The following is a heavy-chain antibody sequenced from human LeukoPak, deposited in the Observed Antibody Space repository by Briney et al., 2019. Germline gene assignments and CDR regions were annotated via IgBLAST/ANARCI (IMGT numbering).Heavy chain of an antibody. CDR3: AKGLLSHFDY. D-gene: IGHD2/OR15-2a*01. Sequence: GGSLRLSCAASGFTFSSYAMNWVRQAPGKGLEWVSGINGSGGSTYYAVSVKGRFTISRDNSKNTLYLQMNSLRAEDTAVYYCAKGLLSHFDYWGQGTLVTVSS. V-gene: IGHV3-23*01. CDR2: INGSGGST. J-gene: IGHJ4*02. CDR1: GFTFSSYA.